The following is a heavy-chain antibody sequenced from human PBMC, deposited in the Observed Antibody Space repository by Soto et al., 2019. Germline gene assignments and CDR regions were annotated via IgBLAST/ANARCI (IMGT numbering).Heavy chain of an antibody. CDR2: ISSSSSYI. J-gene: IGHJ4*02. CDR1: GFTFSSYS. Sequence: EVQLVESGGGLVKPGGSLRLSCAASGFTFSSYSMNWVRQAPGKGLEWVSSISSSSSYIYYADSVKGRFTISGDNAKNSLNLQMTTLMAEDTPVYYCARDQPGYSSGYGLGYWGQGTLVTVSS. CDR3: ARDQPGYSSGYGLGY. V-gene: IGHV3-21*01. D-gene: IGHD5-18*01.